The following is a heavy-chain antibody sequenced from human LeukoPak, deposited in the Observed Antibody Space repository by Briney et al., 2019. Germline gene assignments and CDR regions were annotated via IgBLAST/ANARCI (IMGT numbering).Heavy chain of an antibody. CDR1: GVSIRSYY. J-gene: IGHJ6*02. V-gene: IGHV4-34*01. D-gene: IGHD6-13*01. CDR3: ARVRIAAAGTAYYYYGMDV. CDR2: INHSGST. Sequence: MSSETLSLTCTVSGVSIRSYYWSWIRQPPGKGLEWIGEINHSGSTNYNPSLKSRVTISVDTSKNQFSLKLSSVTAADTAVYYCARVRIAAAGTAYYYYGMDVWGQGTTVTVSS.